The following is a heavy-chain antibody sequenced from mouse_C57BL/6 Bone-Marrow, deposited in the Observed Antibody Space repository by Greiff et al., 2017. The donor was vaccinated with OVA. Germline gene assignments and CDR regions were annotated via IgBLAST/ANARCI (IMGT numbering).Heavy chain of an antibody. CDR1: GYTFTSYW. CDR3: AKVRICDGSFYAMDY. V-gene: IGHV1-50*01. CDR2: IYPADSYT. D-gene: IGHD2-3*01. Sequence: QVQLQQSGAELVKPGASVKLSCKASGYTFTSYWMQWVKQRPGQGLEWIGVIYPADSYTNYNQKFKGKATLTVDTSSLTAYLQLSSLTSEDSDVYYCAKVRICDGSFYAMDYWGQGTSVTVSS. J-gene: IGHJ4*01.